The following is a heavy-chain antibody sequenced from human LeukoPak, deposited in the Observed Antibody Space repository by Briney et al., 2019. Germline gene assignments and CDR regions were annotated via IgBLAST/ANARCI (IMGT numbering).Heavy chain of an antibody. Sequence: ASVEVSCKASGYTFTSYGISWVRQAPGQGLEWMGWISAYNGNTNYAQKLQGRVTMTRDTSTSTVYMELSSLRSEDTAVYYCARVQEARGPEYFDYWGQGTLVTVSS. D-gene: IGHD3-10*01. CDR3: ARVQEARGPEYFDY. CDR2: ISAYNGNT. CDR1: GYTFTSYG. J-gene: IGHJ4*02. V-gene: IGHV1-18*01.